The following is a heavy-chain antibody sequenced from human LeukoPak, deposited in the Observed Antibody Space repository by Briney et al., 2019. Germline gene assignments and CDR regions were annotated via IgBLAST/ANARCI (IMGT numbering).Heavy chain of an antibody. CDR3: ARDSRGYYYDSSGSPYWYFDL. J-gene: IGHJ2*01. CDR1: GGSISSYY. V-gene: IGHV4-59*01. CDR2: IYYSGST. Sequence: PSETLSLTCGVSGGSISSYYWSWIRQPPGKGLEWIGYIYYSGSTNYNPSLKSRVTISVDTSKNQFSLKLSSVTAADTAVYYCARDSRGYYYDSSGSPYWYFDLWGRGTLVTVSS. D-gene: IGHD3-22*01.